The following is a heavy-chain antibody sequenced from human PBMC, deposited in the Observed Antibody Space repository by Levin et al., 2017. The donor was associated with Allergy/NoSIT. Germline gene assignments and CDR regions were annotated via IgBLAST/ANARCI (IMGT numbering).Heavy chain of an antibody. Sequence: SCAASGFTFSSYAMHWVRQAPGKGLEWVAVISYDGSNKYYADSVKGRFTISRDNSKNTLYLQMNSLRAEDTAVYYCAKPLDPDYWGQGTLVTVSS. V-gene: IGHV3-30-3*01. CDR2: ISYDGSNK. D-gene: IGHD3-3*01. CDR3: AKPLDPDY. CDR1: GFTFSSYA. J-gene: IGHJ4*02.